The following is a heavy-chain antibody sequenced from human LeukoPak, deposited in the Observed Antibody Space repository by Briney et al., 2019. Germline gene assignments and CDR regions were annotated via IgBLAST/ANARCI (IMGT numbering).Heavy chain of an antibody. CDR3: ARDYDSSGYYDPH. J-gene: IGHJ4*02. CDR2: ISSSGSTI. D-gene: IGHD3-22*01. V-gene: IGHV3-48*03. CDR1: GFTFSSYE. Sequence: GGSLRLSCAASGFTFSSYEMNWVRQAPGKGLEWVSYISSSGSTIYYADSAKGRFTISRDKAKNSLYLQMNSLRAEDTAVYYCARDYDSSGYYDPHWGQGTLVTVSS.